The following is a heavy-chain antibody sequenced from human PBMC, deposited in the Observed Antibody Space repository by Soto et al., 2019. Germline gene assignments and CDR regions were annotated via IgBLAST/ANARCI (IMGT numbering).Heavy chain of an antibody. CDR2: TRNKAKSYTT. V-gene: IGHV3-72*01. D-gene: IGHD2-2*01. CDR3: ARNRGGDSTIHYYGMDV. J-gene: IGHJ6*02. Sequence: PGGSLRLSCAASGFTFSDHYMDWVRQAPGKGLEWVGRTRNKAKSYTTEYAASVKGRFTISRDDSKNSLYLQMNSLKTEDTAVYYCARNRGGDSTIHYYGMDVWGQGTTVTVSS. CDR1: GFTFSDHY.